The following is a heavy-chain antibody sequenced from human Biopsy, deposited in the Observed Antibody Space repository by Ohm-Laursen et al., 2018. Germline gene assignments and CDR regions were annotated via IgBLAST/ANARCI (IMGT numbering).Heavy chain of an antibody. CDR1: GYIFTSYY. J-gene: IGHJ4*02. Sequence: ASVKVSCKTSGYIFTSYYIHWVRQAPGQGLEWMASINPSGGSTTYAQRFQGRLIMTRDTSTSSIYMELSGLRSEDTAIYFCARAVAGTGGVFDSWGQGTLVTVSS. CDR2: INPSGGST. CDR3: ARAVAGTGGVFDS. D-gene: IGHD6-19*01. V-gene: IGHV1-46*01.